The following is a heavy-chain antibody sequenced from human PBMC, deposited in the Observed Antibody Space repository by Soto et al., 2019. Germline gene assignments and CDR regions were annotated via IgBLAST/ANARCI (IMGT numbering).Heavy chain of an antibody. Sequence: GGSLRLSCAASGFTFSSYSMNWVRQAPGKGLEWVGSISSSSSYIYYGDSVKVRFTISIDNHKNSLYLQMNSLRAEDTAVYYCARDGSITMVRGPVYGMDXWGQGTMVTVS. CDR1: GFTFSSYS. D-gene: IGHD3-10*01. J-gene: IGHJ6*02. CDR2: ISSSSSYI. V-gene: IGHV3-21*01. CDR3: ARDGSITMVRGPVYGMDX.